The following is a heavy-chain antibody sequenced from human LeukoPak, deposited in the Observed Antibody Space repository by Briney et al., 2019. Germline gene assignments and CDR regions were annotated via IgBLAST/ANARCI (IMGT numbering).Heavy chain of an antibody. CDR1: GGSISSGGYS. CDR3: ASFFSSYGYDY. J-gene: IGHJ4*02. D-gene: IGHD5-18*01. Sequence: PSETLSLTCAVSGGSISSGGYSWSRIRQPPGKGLEWIGYIYHSGSTYYNPSLKSRVTISVDRSKNQFSLKLSSVTAADTAVYYCASFFSSYGYDYWGQGTLVTVSS. V-gene: IGHV4-30-2*01. CDR2: IYHSGST.